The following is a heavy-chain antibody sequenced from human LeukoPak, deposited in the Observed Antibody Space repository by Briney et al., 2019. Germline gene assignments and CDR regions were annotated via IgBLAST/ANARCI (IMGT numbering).Heavy chain of an antibody. J-gene: IGHJ5*02. V-gene: IGHV3-9*01. CDR1: GFTFDDYA. D-gene: IGHD6-13*01. Sequence: GGSLRLSCAASGFTFDDYAMHWVRQAPGKGLEWVSSISWNSDSIDYADSVKGRFTISRDNAKNSLYLQMNSLRAEVTALYYCAKDGHSNSWYEGWFDPWGQGTLVTVSS. CDR3: AKDGHSNSWYEGWFDP. CDR2: ISWNSDSI.